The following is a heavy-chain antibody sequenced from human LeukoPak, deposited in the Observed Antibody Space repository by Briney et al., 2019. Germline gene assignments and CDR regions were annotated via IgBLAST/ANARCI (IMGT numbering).Heavy chain of an antibody. D-gene: IGHD5-18*01. CDR1: GGSFSGYY. CDR2: INHSGST. J-gene: IGHJ4*02. Sequence: PSETLSLTCAVYGGSFSGYYWSWIRQPPGKGLEWIGEINHSGSTNYNPSLKSRVTISVDTSKNQFSLKLSSMTAADTAVYYCARVGWIQLWAIDYWGQGTLVTVSS. V-gene: IGHV4-34*01. CDR3: ARVGWIQLWAIDY.